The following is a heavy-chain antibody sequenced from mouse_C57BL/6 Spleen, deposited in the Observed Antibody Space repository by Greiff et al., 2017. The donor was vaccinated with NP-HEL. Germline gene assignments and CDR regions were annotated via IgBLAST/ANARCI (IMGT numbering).Heavy chain of an antibody. Sequence: EVQGVESGEGLVKPGGSLKLSCAASGFTFSSYAMSWVRQTPEKRLEWVAYISSGGDYIYYADTVKGRFTISRDNARNTLYLQMSSLKSEDTAMYYGTRDRDYYGSSYEGYWYFDVWGTGTTVTVSS. J-gene: IGHJ1*03. V-gene: IGHV5-9-1*02. CDR3: TRDRDYYGSSYEGYWYFDV. CDR1: GFTFSSYA. D-gene: IGHD1-1*01. CDR2: ISSGGDYI.